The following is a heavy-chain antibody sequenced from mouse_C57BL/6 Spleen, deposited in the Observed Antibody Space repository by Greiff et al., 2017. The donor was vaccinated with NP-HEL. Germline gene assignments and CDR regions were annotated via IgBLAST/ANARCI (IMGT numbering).Heavy chain of an antibody. CDR3: ATYDGYLYAMDY. CDR2: ISSGSSTI. J-gene: IGHJ4*01. V-gene: IGHV5-17*01. D-gene: IGHD2-3*01. CDR1: GFTFSDYG. Sequence: EVKLMESGGGLVKPGGSLKLSCAASGFTFSDYGMHWVRQAPEKGLEWVAYISSGSSTIYYADTVKGRFTISRDNAKNTLFLQMTSLRSEDTAMYYCATYDGYLYAMDYWGQGTSVTVSS.